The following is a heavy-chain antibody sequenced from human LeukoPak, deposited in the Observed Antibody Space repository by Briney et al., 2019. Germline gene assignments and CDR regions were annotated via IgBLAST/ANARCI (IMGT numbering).Heavy chain of an antibody. V-gene: IGHV3-7*01. D-gene: IGHD6-13*01. CDR2: VNQDGSQK. Sequence: GGSLRLSCAASGFTFTDYWITWVRQAPGKGLDWVANVNQDGSQKYYGDAVKGRFTISRDNTKNSVFLQMNSLTAEDTAVYFCARSYAAVGSFWGQGTLVTVSS. J-gene: IGHJ4*02. CDR1: GFTFTDYW. CDR3: ARSYAAVGSF.